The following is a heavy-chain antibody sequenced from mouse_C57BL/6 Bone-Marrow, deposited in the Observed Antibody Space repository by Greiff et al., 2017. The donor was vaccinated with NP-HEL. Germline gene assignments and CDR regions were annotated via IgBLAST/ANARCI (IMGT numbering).Heavy chain of an antibody. Sequence: EVQRVESGGGLVKPGGSLKLSCAASGFTFSSYAMSWVRQTPEKRLEWVATISDGGSYTYYPDNVKGRFTISRDNAKNNLYLQMSHLKYEDTAMYYCSSDQGLLSFDYWGRGTTLTVSS. J-gene: IGHJ2*01. D-gene: IGHD2-10*01. CDR1: GFTFSSYA. CDR3: SSDQGLLSFDY. V-gene: IGHV5-4*01. CDR2: ISDGGSYT.